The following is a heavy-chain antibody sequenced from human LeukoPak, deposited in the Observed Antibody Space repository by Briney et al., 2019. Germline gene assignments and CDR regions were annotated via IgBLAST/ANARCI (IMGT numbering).Heavy chain of an antibody. V-gene: IGHV1-58*02. CDR3: AADPSVPDAFDI. CDR1: GFTFSSSA. Sequence: GASVKVSCKASGFTFSSSAMQWVRQTRGQRLEWIGWIVVGSGNTNYAQKFQERVTITRDMSTSTAYMELSSLRSEDTAVYYCAADPSVPDAFDIWGQGTMVTVSS. D-gene: IGHD2-2*01. J-gene: IGHJ3*02. CDR2: IVVGSGNT.